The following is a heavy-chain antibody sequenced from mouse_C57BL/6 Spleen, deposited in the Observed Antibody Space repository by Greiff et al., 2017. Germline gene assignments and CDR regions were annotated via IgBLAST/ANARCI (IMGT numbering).Heavy chain of an antibody. Sequence: VQLQQSGPELVKPGASVKISCKASGYSFTDYNMNWVKPSNGKSLEWIGVINPNYGTPSYNQKFKGKATLSVDQSSSTAYMQLNCRTSYDSAVYYCAEGDTGTTWFAYWGQGTLVTVAA. D-gene: IGHD4-1*01. CDR1: GYSFTDYN. CDR2: INPNYGTP. J-gene: IGHJ3*01. CDR3: AEGDTGTTWFAY. V-gene: IGHV1-39*01.